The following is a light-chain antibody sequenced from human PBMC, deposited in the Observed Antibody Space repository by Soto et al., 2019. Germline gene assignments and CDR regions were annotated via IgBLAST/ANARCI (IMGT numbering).Light chain of an antibody. CDR2: DAS. CDR3: QQYNNWPIT. Sequence: DIHMTPSPSSLSASVGDRVTITCRASQGISSWLAWYQQKPEKAPNLLIYDASRLQSGVPSRFSGSGSGTKFTLSISSLQSEDFAVYYCQQYNNWPITVGQGTRLEIK. V-gene: IGKV1D-16*01. CDR1: QGISSW. J-gene: IGKJ5*01.